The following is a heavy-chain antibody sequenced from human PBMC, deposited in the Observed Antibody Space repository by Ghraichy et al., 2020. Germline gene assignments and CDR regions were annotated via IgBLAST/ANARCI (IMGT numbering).Heavy chain of an antibody. CDR3: ARHQDAVTTGWYFFDY. D-gene: IGHD6-19*01. J-gene: IGHJ4*01. V-gene: IGHV4-59*08. Sequence: SETLSLTCAVSGGSLSSYYWSWIRQPPGKGLEWIGYIYHSGSTNNNPSLKSRVTISVDTSKNQFCLKLSSVTAADTAVYYCARHQDAVTTGWYFFDYWGQGTLVTFS. CDR1: GGSLSSYY. CDR2: IYHSGST.